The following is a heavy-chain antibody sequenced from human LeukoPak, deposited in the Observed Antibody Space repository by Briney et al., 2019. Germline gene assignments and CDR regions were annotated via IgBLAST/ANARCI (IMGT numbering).Heavy chain of an antibody. J-gene: IGHJ5*02. V-gene: IGHV3-23*01. CDR1: GFTFSIYA. CDR3: TRYDSSRFDP. D-gene: IGHD3-3*01. CDR2: ISGSGNST. Sequence: GGSLRLSCAASGFTFSIYAMSWVRQAPGTGLEWISVISGSGNSTYYADSVKGRFTISRDNARNTMDLQMNSLRVEDTAVYHCTRYDSSRFDPWGQGTLVIVSS.